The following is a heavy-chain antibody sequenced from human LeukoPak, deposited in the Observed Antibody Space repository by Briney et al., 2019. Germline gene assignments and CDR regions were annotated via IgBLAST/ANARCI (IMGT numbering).Heavy chain of an antibody. CDR2: IYYSGST. J-gene: IGHJ4*02. CDR3: ASKGVTTDNYFDY. CDR1: GYSISSGYY. V-gene: IGHV4-38-2*01. Sequence: SETLSLTCAVPGYSISSGYYWGWIRQPPGKGLEWIGYIYYSGSTNYNPSLKSRVTISVDTSKNQFSLKLSSVTAADTAVYYCASKGVTTDNYFDYWGQGTLVTVSS. D-gene: IGHD4-11*01.